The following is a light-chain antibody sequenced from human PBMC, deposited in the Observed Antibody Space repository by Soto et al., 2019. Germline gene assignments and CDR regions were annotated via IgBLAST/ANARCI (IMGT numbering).Light chain of an antibody. J-gene: IGKJ1*01. V-gene: IGKV3-15*01. Sequence: EIVMTQSPATLSVSPGERATLSCRASQSVSSNLAWYQQKPGQAPRLLIYGASTRATGIPARFSGSGSGTEFTITISSLQSEDFAVYYRQHYNDWPPWTFGRGTKVEIK. CDR1: QSVSSN. CDR2: GAS. CDR3: QHYNDWPPWT.